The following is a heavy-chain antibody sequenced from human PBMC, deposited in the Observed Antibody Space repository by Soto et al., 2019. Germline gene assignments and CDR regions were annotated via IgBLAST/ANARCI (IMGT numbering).Heavy chain of an antibody. CDR2: VYATGTT. CDR3: VRDGSKSLRDWFDP. CDR1: GGSISKCS. Sequence: PSETLSLTCNVSGGSISKCSWAWIRKTAGNGLEWMGRVYATGTTDYNPSLRSRVAMSVDISKKTFSLRLRSVTGADSGVYYCVRDGSKSLRDWFDPWGQGILVTVSS. J-gene: IGHJ5*02. V-gene: IGHV4-4*07.